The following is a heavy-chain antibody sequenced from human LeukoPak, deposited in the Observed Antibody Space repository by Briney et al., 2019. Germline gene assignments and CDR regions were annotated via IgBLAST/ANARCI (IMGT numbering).Heavy chain of an antibody. Sequence: GASVKVSCKASGGTFSSYAISWVRQAPGQGLEWMGGIIPIFGTANYAQKFQGRVTITADESTSTAYMELSSLRSEDTAVYYCATGRYSYAYGYWGQGTLVTVPS. J-gene: IGHJ4*02. CDR3: ATGRYSYAYGY. CDR2: IIPIFGTA. D-gene: IGHD5-18*01. CDR1: GGTFSSYA. V-gene: IGHV1-69*13.